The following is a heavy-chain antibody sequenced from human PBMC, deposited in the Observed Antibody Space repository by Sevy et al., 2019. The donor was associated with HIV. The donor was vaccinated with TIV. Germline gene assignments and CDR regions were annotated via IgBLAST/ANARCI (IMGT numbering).Heavy chain of an antibody. CDR1: GYTFTSYG. V-gene: IGHV1-18*01. J-gene: IGHJ6*02. Sequence: ASVKVSCKASGYTFTSYGISWVRQAPGQGLEWMGWISAYNGNTNYAQKLQGRVTMTTDTSTSTAYMELRSLRSDDTAVYYCARERYCSGGSCYSGYYYGMDVWGQGTTVTVSS. CDR3: ARERYCSGGSCYSGYYYGMDV. CDR2: ISAYNGNT. D-gene: IGHD2-15*01.